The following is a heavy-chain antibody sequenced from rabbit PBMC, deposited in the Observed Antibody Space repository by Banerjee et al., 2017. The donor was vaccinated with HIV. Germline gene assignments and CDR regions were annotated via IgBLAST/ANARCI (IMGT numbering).Heavy chain of an antibody. Sequence: QQQLEESGGGLVKPGGTLTLTCTVSGIDFSSYYYMCWVRQAPGKGLEWIACIYTGSGTTYASWAKGRFTISKTSSTTVTLQMTSLTAADTATYFCARDTYGETGYGYALNLWGPGTLVTVS. D-gene: IGHD6-1*01. CDR3: ARDTYGETGYGYALNL. V-gene: IGHV1S45*01. J-gene: IGHJ4*01. CDR2: IYTGSGT. CDR1: GIDFSSYYY.